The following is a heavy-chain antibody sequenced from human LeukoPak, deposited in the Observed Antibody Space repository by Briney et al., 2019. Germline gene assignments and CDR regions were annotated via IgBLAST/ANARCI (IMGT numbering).Heavy chain of an antibody. CDR3: ARGYCSGGSCYYYYHGMDV. D-gene: IGHD2-15*01. V-gene: IGHV4-34*01. Sequence: SETLSPTCAVYGGSLSGYYWSWIRQPPGKGLEWIGEINHSGSTNYNPSLKSRVTISVDTSKNQFSLKLSSVTAADTAVYYCARGYCSGGSCYYYYHGMDVWGQGTTVTVSS. J-gene: IGHJ6*02. CDR1: GGSLSGYY. CDR2: INHSGST.